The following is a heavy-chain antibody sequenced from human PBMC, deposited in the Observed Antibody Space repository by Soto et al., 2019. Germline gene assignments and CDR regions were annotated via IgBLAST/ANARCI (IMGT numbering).Heavy chain of an antibody. J-gene: IGHJ5*02. D-gene: IGHD2-2*01. CDR3: ARYFFPDPRLISS. Sequence: GASVKVSCKASGGTFSSYTISWVRQAPGQGLEWMGRIIPILGIANYAQKFQGRVTITADKSTSTAYMELSSLRSGDTAVYYCARYFFPDPRLISSWGQGTLVTVSS. CDR2: IIPILGIA. CDR1: GGTFSSYT. V-gene: IGHV1-69*02.